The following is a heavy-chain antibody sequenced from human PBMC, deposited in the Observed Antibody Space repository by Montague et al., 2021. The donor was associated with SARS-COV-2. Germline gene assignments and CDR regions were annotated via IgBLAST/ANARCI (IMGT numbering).Heavy chain of an antibody. CDR2: TYHRTKWYN. J-gene: IGHJ4*02. V-gene: IGHV6-1*01. CDR3: ARELRRIIMIVDIRGFDY. Sequence: CAISGDSVSGLSPASNWNTQAPPSGFEWLGRTYHRTKWYNDYAXXXKXXXTINPDTSKNQFSLQLNSVTAEDTAVYYCARELRRIIMIVDIRGFDYWGQGTLVTVSS. CDR1: GDSVSGLSPA. D-gene: IGHD3-22*01.